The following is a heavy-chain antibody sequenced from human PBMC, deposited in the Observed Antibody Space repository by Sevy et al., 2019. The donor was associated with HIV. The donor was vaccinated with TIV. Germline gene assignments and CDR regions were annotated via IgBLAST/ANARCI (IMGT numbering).Heavy chain of an antibody. CDR1: GFTFSDYY. CDR3: ARDHVKDGDLGDYYFAMDV. D-gene: IGHD4-17*01. CDR2: ISGSDNTI. Sequence: GGSLRLSCAASGFTFSDYYMSWIRQAPGKGLEWLSYISGSDNTIYYADSVKGRFTISRDNAKNSLYLQMNSLRAEDTAVYYCARDHVKDGDLGDYYFAMDVWGQGTSVTVSS. J-gene: IGHJ6*02. V-gene: IGHV3-11*01.